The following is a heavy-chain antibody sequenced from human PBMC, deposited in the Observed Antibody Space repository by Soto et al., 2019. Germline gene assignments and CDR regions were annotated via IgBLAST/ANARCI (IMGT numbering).Heavy chain of an antibody. CDR2: IKQDGSEK. CDR3: ARESGIAARLFYFDS. D-gene: IGHD6-6*01. J-gene: IGHJ4*02. Sequence: EVQLVESGGDLVQPGGSLRLSCAASGFTFSNYWMSWVRQAPGKGLEWVANIKQDGSEKYSVDSVKGRFTISRDNAKNSLYLQMNNPRAEDTGVYYCARESGIAARLFYFDSWGQGTLVTVSS. V-gene: IGHV3-7*01. CDR1: GFTFSNYW.